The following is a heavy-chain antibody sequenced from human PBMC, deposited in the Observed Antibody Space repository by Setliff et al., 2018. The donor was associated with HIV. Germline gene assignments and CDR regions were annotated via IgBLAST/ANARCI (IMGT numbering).Heavy chain of an antibody. D-gene: IGHD3-10*01. V-gene: IGHV3-23*01. J-gene: IGHJ5*02. Sequence: PGGSLRLSCAASGFTFGNYAMGWVRQAPGKGLEWVSAISGDGGRTYDAGPVKGRLSTSRDNSKNTMYLQMNSLRVEDTAVYYCAKFPVFKWFGERQGWFDLWGQGTLVTVSS. CDR3: AKFPVFKWFGERQGWFDL. CDR1: GFTFGNYA. CDR2: ISGDGGRT.